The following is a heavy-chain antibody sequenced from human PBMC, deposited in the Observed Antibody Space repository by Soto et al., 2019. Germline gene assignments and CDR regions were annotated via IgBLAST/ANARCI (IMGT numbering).Heavy chain of an antibody. CDR3: AAKYNWIYRPPNWFDP. D-gene: IGHD1-7*01. V-gene: IGHV1-69*01. Sequence: QVQLVQSGAEVKKPGSSVKVSCKASGGTFSSYAISWVRQAPGQGLEWMGGIIPIFGTANYAQKFQGRVTITADESTSTAYMELSRLRSEDTAVYYCAAKYNWIYRPPNWFDPWGQGTLVTVSS. CDR2: IIPIFGTA. J-gene: IGHJ5*02. CDR1: GGTFSSYA.